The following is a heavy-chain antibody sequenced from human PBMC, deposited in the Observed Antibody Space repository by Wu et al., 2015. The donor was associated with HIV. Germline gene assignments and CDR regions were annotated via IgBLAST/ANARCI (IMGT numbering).Heavy chain of an antibody. CDR1: GGIFSTFA. CDR2: IIPIFGPP. V-gene: IGHV1-69*12. Sequence: QVQLVQSGAEVKKPGSSVRVSCKASGGIFSTFAISWVRQAPGQGLEWMGGIIPIFGPPKYAQKFQDRVTINADESTSTVYMELSSLRSDDTAVYYCARCGAVAAAGTGSYYFYGMDVWGQGTTVTVS. J-gene: IGHJ6*02. CDR3: ARCGAVAAAGTGSYYFYGMDV. D-gene: IGHD6-13*01.